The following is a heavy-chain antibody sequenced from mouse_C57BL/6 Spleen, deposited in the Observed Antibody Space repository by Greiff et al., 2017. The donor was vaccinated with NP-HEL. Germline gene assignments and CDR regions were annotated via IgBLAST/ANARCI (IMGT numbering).Heavy chain of an antibody. J-gene: IGHJ3*01. CDR2: IDPSVSYT. CDR3: ARRDSSGFLFAD. Sequence: QVQLQQPGAELVMPGASVKLSCKASGYTFTSYWMHWVKQRPGQGLEWIGEIDPSVSYTNYNQKFKGKSTLTVDKSTSTANIELSSLTSEDSAVYYCARRDSSGFLFADWGQGTLVTVSA. D-gene: IGHD3-2*02. CDR1: GYTFTSYW. V-gene: IGHV1-69*01.